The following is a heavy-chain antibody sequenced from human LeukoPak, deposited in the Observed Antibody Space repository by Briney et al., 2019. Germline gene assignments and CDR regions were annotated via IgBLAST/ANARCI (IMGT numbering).Heavy chain of an antibody. J-gene: IGHJ5*02. CDR2: IYYSGST. D-gene: IGHD5-18*01. V-gene: IGHV4-59*01. Sequence: SETLSLTRTVSGGSISSYYWSWIRQPPGKGLEWIGYIYYSGSTKYNPSLKSRVTISVDTSKNQFSLKLSSVTAADTAVYYCAREDTAMWRNWFDPWGQGTLVTVSS. CDR1: GGSISSYY. CDR3: AREDTAMWRNWFDP.